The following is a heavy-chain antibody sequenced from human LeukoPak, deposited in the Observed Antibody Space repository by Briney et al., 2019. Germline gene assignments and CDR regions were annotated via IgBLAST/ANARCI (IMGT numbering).Heavy chain of an antibody. Sequence: SETLSLTCTVSGGSISSGDYYWSWIRQPPGKGLEWIGYIYYSGSTYYNPSLKSRVTVSVDTSKNQFSLNLSSVTAADTAIYYCARHLYPDCFDPWGQGTLVTVSS. J-gene: IGHJ5*02. D-gene: IGHD3-16*01. V-gene: IGHV4-30-4*01. CDR1: GGSISSGDYY. CDR2: IYYSGST. CDR3: ARHLYPDCFDP.